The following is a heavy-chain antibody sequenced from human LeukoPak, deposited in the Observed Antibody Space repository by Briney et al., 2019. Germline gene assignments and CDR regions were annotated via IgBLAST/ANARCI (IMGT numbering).Heavy chain of an antibody. J-gene: IGHJ6*03. D-gene: IGHD3-3*01. CDR2: VDPEDGET. CDR1: GYTFTDYY. V-gene: IGHV1-69-2*01. Sequence: ASVKISCKVSGYTFTDYYMHWVQQAPGKGLGWMGLVDPEDGETIYAEKFQGRVTITADTSTDTAYMELSSLRSEDTAVYYCARLRQEGYDFWTGYYYYYYMDVWGKGTTVTVSS. CDR3: ARLRQEGYDFWTGYYYYYYMDV.